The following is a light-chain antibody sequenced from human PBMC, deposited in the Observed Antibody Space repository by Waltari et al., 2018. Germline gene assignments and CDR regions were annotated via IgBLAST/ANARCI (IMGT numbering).Light chain of an antibody. CDR2: KAS. V-gene: IGKV1-5*03. Sequence: DIQMTQSPSSLSASVGDRVTITCRASQNIDGFLHWYQHKPGKAPKLLIYKASSLESGVPSRFSGSGSGTEFTLTISSLQPDDFATYYCQQYNTYSPTFGPGTKVDI. CDR1: QNIDGF. J-gene: IGKJ3*01. CDR3: QQYNTYSPT.